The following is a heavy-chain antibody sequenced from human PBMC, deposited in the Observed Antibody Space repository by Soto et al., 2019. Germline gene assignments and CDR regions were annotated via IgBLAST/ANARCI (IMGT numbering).Heavy chain of an antibody. CDR2: IVPIYRTA. Sequence: QVQLVQSGAEMRRPGSSVKVSCKASGGTFSSYRINWVRQAPGQGLEWVGGIVPIYRTADYAQKFQGRVTITADESARTASVELRGLKSQDPAVYSCARDSGAKLRSSWGQGTLVTVSS. J-gene: IGHJ4*02. V-gene: IGHV1-69*01. CDR1: GGTFSSYR. D-gene: IGHD6-19*01. CDR3: ARDSGAKLRSS.